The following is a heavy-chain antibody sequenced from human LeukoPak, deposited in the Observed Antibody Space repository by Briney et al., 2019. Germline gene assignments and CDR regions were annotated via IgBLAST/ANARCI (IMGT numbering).Heavy chain of an antibody. CDR2: ISGGGGST. J-gene: IGHJ4*02. CDR3: AKRGLAASGTDY. Sequence: SGGSLRLSCAASGFTFSSYVMSWVRQAPGKGLEWVSTISGGGGSTYYADFAKGRFTISRDNSRNTFYLQMNSLRAEDTAVYYCAKRGLAASGTDYWGQGTLVTVSS. V-gene: IGHV3-23*01. CDR1: GFTFSSYV. D-gene: IGHD6-13*01.